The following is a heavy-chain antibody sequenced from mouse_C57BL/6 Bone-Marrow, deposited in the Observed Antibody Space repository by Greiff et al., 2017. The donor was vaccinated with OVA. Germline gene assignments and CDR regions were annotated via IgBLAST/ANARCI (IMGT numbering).Heavy chain of an antibody. V-gene: IGHV1-80*01. CDR2: IYPGDGDT. Sequence: VKLQESGAELVKPGASVKISCKASGYAFSSYWMNWVKQRPGKGLEWIGQIYPGDGDTNYNGKFKGKATLTADKSSSTAYMQLSSLTSEDSAVYFCASESFYYGSSYDYWGQGTTLTVSS. D-gene: IGHD1-1*01. J-gene: IGHJ2*01. CDR3: ASESFYYGSSYDY. CDR1: GYAFSSYW.